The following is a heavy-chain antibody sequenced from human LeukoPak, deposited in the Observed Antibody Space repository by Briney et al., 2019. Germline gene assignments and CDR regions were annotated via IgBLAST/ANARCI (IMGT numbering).Heavy chain of an antibody. CDR2: ISSSGSTI. V-gene: IGHV3-48*03. D-gene: IGHD1-7*01. CDR3: AKEGKTRNWNYFQAKPVF. CDR1: GFTFSSYE. Sequence: PGGSLRLSCAASGFTFSSYEMNWVRQAPGKGLEWVSYISSSGSTIYYADSVKGRFTISRDNAKNSLYLQMNSLRPEDTAVYYCAKEGKTRNWNYFQAKPVFWGQGTLVSVSS. J-gene: IGHJ4*02.